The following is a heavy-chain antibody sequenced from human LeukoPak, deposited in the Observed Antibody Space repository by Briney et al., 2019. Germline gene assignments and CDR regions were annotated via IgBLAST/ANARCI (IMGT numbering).Heavy chain of an antibody. CDR1: GSTFSSYP. J-gene: IGHJ4*02. CDR3: ARESHSFDY. V-gene: IGHV3-30-3*01. CDR2: ISYDIST. Sequence: GGSLRLSCAASGSTFSSYPMHWVRQAPGKGLEWLALISYDISTNYAESVKGRFTISRDNSKNMLYLQMSSLRPEDTAVYYCARESHSFDYWGQGTLVAVSS.